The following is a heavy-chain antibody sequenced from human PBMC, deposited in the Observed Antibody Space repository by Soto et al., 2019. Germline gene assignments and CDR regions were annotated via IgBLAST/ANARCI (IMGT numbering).Heavy chain of an antibody. J-gene: IGHJ4*02. CDR3: ARDRWSWTVPDY. CDR2: INAGNGNT. CDR1: GYTFTSYA. V-gene: IGHV1-3*01. Sequence: QVQLVQSGAEVKKPGASVKVSCKASGYTFTSYAMHWVRQAPGQRLEWMGWINAGNGNTKYSQKFQGRVTITRDTSASTAYMELSSLRSEDTAVYYCARDRWSWTVPDYWGQGTLVTVSS. D-gene: IGHD1-26*01.